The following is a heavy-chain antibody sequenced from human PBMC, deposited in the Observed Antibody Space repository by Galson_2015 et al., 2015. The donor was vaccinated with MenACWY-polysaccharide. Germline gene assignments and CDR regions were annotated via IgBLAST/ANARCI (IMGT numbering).Heavy chain of an antibody. D-gene: IGHD5-18*01. CDR1: GFTFSSHG. J-gene: IGHJ6*02. CDR2: IWYDGSTK. Sequence: SLRLSCAASGFTFSSHGMHWLRQAPGKGLEWVALIWYDGSTKYYADSVKGRFTISRDNYKNTLYLQMNSLRAADTAVYYCAGGAARVIDYCYSGMDVWGQGTTVTVSS. CDR3: AGGAARVIDYCYSGMDV. V-gene: IGHV3-33*01.